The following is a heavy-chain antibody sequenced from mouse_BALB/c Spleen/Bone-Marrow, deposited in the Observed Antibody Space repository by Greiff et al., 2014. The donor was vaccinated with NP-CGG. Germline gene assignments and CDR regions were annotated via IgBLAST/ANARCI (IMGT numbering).Heavy chain of an antibody. CDR1: GYTFTSYL. V-gene: IGHV1S22*01. J-gene: IGHJ3*01. D-gene: IGHD2-1*01. CDR3: TRTYGNYPAWFAY. Sequence: LQQSGSELVRPGASVKLSCKASGYTFTSYLIHWVKQRPGQGLEWIGNIYPGSGSTNYDEKFKSKATLTVDTSSSTAYMQLSSLTSEDSAAYYCTRTYGNYPAWFAYWGQGTLVTVSA. CDR2: IYPGSGST.